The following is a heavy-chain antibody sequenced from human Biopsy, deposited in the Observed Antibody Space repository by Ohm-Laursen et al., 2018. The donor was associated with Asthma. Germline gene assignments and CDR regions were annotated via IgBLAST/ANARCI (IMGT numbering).Heavy chain of an antibody. J-gene: IGHJ6*02. CDR3: ASPTYCSGSSCINNYYYALDV. D-gene: IGHD2-15*01. Sequence: SWVKVSCKASGGTFSNYAISWVRQAPGQGLEWMGGIIPMFGTTNYAQKFQGRVTITADESTSTAYMELSSLRSDDTAVYYCASPTYCSGSSCINNYYYALDVWGQGTTVTVSS. CDR1: GGTFSNYA. V-gene: IGHV1-69*01. CDR2: IIPMFGTT.